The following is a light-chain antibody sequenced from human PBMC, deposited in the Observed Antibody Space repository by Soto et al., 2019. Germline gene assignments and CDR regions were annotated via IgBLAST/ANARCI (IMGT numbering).Light chain of an antibody. CDR1: QDIGNY. CDR2: DAS. V-gene: IGKV1-33*01. CDR3: QQYDSYPLT. J-gene: IGKJ4*01. Sequence: DSQMTQSPSSLSASVCDRVTITCQASQDIGNYLNCYQQRPGNAPKLLILDASSLDTGVPSRFSGSGFGTAFTLTISSLQPEDFATYYCQQYDSYPLTFGGGTKVDIK.